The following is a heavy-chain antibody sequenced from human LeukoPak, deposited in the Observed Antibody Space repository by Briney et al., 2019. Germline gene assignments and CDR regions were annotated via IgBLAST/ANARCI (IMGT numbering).Heavy chain of an antibody. D-gene: IGHD2-2*01. CDR1: GGSISSYY. V-gene: IGHV4-4*07. Sequence: PSETPALTCTVSGGSISSYYWSWIRQPAGKGLEWIGRIYTSGSTNYNPSLKSRVTMSVDTSKNQFSLKLSSVTAADTAVYYCARGYCSSTSCYPSDYWGQGTLVTVSS. CDR2: IYTSGST. CDR3: ARGYCSSTSCYPSDY. J-gene: IGHJ4*02.